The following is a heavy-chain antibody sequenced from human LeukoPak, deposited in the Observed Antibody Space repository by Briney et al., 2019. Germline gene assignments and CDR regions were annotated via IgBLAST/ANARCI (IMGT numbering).Heavy chain of an antibody. Sequence: SETLSLTCAVYGESFSGYYWSWIRQPPGKGLEWIGEINHSGSTNYNPSLKSRVTISVDTSKNQFSLKLSSVTAADTAVYYCARHKGYYYDSSGYYFDYWGQGTLVTVSS. CDR3: ARHKGYYYDSSGYYFDY. J-gene: IGHJ4*02. V-gene: IGHV4-34*01. CDR2: INHSGST. D-gene: IGHD3-22*01. CDR1: GESFSGYY.